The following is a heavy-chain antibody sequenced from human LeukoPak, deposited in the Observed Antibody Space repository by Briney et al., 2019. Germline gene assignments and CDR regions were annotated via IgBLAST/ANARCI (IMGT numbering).Heavy chain of an antibody. V-gene: IGHV1-18*04. CDR1: VYTFTSCG. D-gene: IGHD2-15*01. CDR2: IGAYNGNR. J-gene: IGHJ4*02. CDR3: AREVSGGYWDY. Sequence: ASVKVSRKASVYTFTSCGISWVRQAPGQRREGMGWIGAYNGNRNYAQNLPGRVTMTTDTSTGTEYMELRSVRSDATAVYYCAREVSGGYWDYWGQGPLVTVS.